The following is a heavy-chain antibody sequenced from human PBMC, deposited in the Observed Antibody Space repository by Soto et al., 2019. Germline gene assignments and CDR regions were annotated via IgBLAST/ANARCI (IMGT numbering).Heavy chain of an antibody. V-gene: IGHV1-2*02. CDR2: INPNSGVT. CDR1: GYTFTGYY. D-gene: IGHD6-13*01. J-gene: IGHJ5*02. Sequence: ASVKCSCKASGYTFTGYYMHWVRQAPGQGLEWMGWINPNSGVTNYAQKFQGRVTMTRDTSISTAYMELSRLRSDDTAVYYCARGIAAAHWFDPWGQGTLVTVSS. CDR3: ARGIAAAHWFDP.